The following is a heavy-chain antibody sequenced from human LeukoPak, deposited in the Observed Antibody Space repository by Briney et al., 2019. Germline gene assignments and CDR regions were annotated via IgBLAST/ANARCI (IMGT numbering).Heavy chain of an antibody. CDR1: GFIFSSHA. J-gene: IGHJ6*03. V-gene: IGHV3-23*01. Sequence: GGSLRLSCAASGFIFSSHATSWVRQAPGKGLEWVSAISGSSSSTYYADSVKGRFTISRDNSKNTLYLQMNSLRAEDTAVYYCATHEWLRPTPSYMGVWGKMPTVTVSS. CDR3: ATHEWLRPTPSYMGV. D-gene: IGHD5-12*01. CDR2: ISGSSSST.